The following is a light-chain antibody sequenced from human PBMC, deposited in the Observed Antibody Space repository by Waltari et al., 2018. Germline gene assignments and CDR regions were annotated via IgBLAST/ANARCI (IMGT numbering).Light chain of an antibody. CDR3: QQSYSTPT. CDR1: QSINSY. J-gene: IGKJ4*01. Sequence: DIQMTQSPSSLSASVGDRVTITCRASQSINSYLNWYQQKPGKAPKVLIYAASNLQSGVPSRFSGSGSGTDFTLTISSLQPEDFATYYCQQSYSTPTFGGGIKVEIK. V-gene: IGKV1-39*01. CDR2: AAS.